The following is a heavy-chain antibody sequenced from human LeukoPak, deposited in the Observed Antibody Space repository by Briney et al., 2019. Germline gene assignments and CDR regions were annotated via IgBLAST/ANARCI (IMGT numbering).Heavy chain of an antibody. D-gene: IGHD2-15*01. CDR1: GGSISSYY. Sequence: KPSETLSLTCTVSGGSISSYYWSWIRQPAGKGLEWIGRIYTSGSTNYNPSLKSRVTMSVDTSKNQFSLKLSSVTAADTAVYYCARDIRSLGYCSGGSCLKYNWFDPWGQGTLVTVSS. J-gene: IGHJ5*02. CDR3: ARDIRSLGYCSGGSCLKYNWFDP. V-gene: IGHV4-4*07. CDR2: IYTSGST.